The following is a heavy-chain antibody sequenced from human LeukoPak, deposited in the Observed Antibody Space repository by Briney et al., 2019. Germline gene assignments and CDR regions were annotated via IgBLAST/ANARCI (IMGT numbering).Heavy chain of an antibody. CDR3: ARGAGRKDFDY. D-gene: IGHD6-13*01. V-gene: IGHV1-3*01. J-gene: IGHJ4*02. CDR1: GYTFTSYA. Sequence: GASVNVSCKASGYTFTSYAMHWVRQAPGQRLEWMGWINAGNGNTKYSQKFQGRVTITRDTSASTAYMELSSLRSEDTAVYYCARGAGRKDFDYWGQGTLVTVSS. CDR2: INAGNGNT.